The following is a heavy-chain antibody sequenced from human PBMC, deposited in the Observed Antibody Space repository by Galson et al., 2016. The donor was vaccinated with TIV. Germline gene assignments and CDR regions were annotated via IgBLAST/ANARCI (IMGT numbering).Heavy chain of an antibody. D-gene: IGHD3-22*01. CDR2: ISAYNGHT. V-gene: IGHV1-18*01. J-gene: IGHJ4*02. CDR3: GRVGPCPFDSGGFTAN. Sequence: SVKVSCKASGYTFTSFGMTWVRQAPGQGLEWVGWISAYNGHTNYAQKFQGRLTMTTDKSTGTAYLELRSLRSDDTAVYFCGRVGPCPFDSGGFTANWGQGTLVTVSA. CDR1: GYTFTSFG.